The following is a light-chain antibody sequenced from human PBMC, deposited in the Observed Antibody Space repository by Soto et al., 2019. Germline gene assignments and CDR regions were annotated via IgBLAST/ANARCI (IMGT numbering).Light chain of an antibody. V-gene: IGLV2-14*01. Sequence: QSALTQPASVSESPGQSITISCTGTISDVGGYNYVSWYPQHPGKAPKLMIYEVSNRPSGVSNRFSGSRSGNTASLTISGLQDEDEAEYYCNSYTSSCTFVFGTGNKLNVL. J-gene: IGLJ1*01. CDR3: NSYTSSCTFV. CDR2: EVS. CDR1: ISDVGGYNY.